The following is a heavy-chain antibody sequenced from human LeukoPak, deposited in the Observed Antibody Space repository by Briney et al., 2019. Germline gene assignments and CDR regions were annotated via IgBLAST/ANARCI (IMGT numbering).Heavy chain of an antibody. J-gene: IGHJ4*02. Sequence: PGRSLRLSCAASGFDFNTYGMHWVRQAPGKGLEGGALIWYDGTITYYADSVKGRFTISRDTSKNTLYLQLTSLRAEDTAIYYCAKVSVQYSSSSDAFDYWGRGTPVTVSS. CDR3: AKVSVQYSSSSDAFDY. CDR2: IWYDGTIT. D-gene: IGHD6-6*01. CDR1: GFDFNTYG. V-gene: IGHV3-33*03.